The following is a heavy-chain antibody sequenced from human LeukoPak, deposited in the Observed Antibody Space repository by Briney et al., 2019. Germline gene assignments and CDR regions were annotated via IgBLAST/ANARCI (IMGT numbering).Heavy chain of an antibody. CDR1: GFTFSSYW. CDR3: ARDARGGAYIVATIDY. Sequence: GGSLRLSCAASGFTFSSYWMSWVRQAPGKGLEWVANIKQDGSEKYYVDSVKGRFTISRDNAKNSLYLQMNSLRAEDTAVYYCARDARGGAYIVATIDYWGQGTLVTVSS. J-gene: IGHJ4*02. V-gene: IGHV3-7*01. CDR2: IKQDGSEK. D-gene: IGHD5-12*01.